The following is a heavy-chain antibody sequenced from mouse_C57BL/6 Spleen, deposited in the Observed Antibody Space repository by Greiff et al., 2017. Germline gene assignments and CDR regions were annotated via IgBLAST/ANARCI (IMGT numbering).Heavy chain of an antibody. CDR2: LSYDGSN. D-gene: IGHD1-1*02. J-gene: IGHJ4*01. Sequence: ESGPGLVKPSQSLSLTCSVTGYSITSGYYWNWIRQFPGNKLEWMGYLSYDGSNNYNPYLKNRISITRDTSKNQFFLKLNSVTTEDAATYYCARDPGGYYAMDYWGQGTSVTVSS. CDR1: GYSITSGYY. V-gene: IGHV3-6*01. CDR3: ARDPGGYYAMDY.